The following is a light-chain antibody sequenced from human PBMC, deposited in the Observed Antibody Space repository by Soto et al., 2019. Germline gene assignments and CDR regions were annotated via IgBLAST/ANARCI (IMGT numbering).Light chain of an antibody. CDR2: EAS. Sequence: DIPMTQSPSSLSASVGDRVTITCQASQDISNYLNWYQQKPGKAPKLLIYEASNLETGVSSRFSGSGCGTDFTFSICSRQPEDSATYHCLQYDNLAYTFGPGTKLEI. CDR1: QDISNY. J-gene: IGKJ2*01. V-gene: IGKV1-33*01. CDR3: LQYDNLAYT.